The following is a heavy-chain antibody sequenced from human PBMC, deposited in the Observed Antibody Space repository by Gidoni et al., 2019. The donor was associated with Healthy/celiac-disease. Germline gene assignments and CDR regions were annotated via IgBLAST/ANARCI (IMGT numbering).Heavy chain of an antibody. D-gene: IGHD3-16*01. V-gene: IGHV3-30-3*01. Sequence: CAASGFTFSSYAMHWVRQAPGKGLEWVAVISYDGSNKYYADSVKGRFTTSRDNSKNTLYLQMNSLRAEDTAVYYCARDLGAFDIWGQGTMVTVSS. J-gene: IGHJ3*02. CDR3: ARDLGAFDI. CDR1: GFTFSSYA. CDR2: ISYDGSNK.